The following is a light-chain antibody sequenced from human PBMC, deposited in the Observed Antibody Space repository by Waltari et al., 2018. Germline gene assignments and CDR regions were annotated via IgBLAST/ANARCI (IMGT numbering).Light chain of an antibody. V-gene: IGLV2-14*03. CDR3: SSQSGNNVVI. CDR2: DVN. Sequence: QSALTQPASVSGSPGQSITISCTGSSSDVGGDDSVSWYQYHPGQAPKVIIYDVNNRPSGVSDRFSGSKSGNTASLTISGLQAEDEANYYCSSQSGNNVVIFGGGTKLTVL. CDR1: SSDVGGDDS. J-gene: IGLJ2*01.